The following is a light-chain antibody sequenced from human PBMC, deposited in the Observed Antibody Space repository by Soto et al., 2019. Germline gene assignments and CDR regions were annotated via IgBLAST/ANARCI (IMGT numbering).Light chain of an antibody. V-gene: IGLV2-14*01. J-gene: IGLJ1*01. CDR3: NSYTSSSRPNYV. Sequence: QPALTQPASVSGSPGQSITISCTGTSSDVGGYNFVSWYQQYPGKAPKLIIFDVSNRPSGVSDRFSGSKSGDTASLTISGLHTEDEADYYCNSYTSSSRPNYVFGTGTKVTVL. CDR2: DVS. CDR1: SSDVGGYNF.